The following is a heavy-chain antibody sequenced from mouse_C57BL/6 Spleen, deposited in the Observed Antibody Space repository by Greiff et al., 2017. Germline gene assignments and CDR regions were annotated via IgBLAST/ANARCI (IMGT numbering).Heavy chain of an antibody. D-gene: IGHD1-1*01. Sequence: VQLQQSGAELVMPGASVKLSCKASGYTFTSYWMHWVKQRPGQGLEWIGEIDPSDSYTNYNQKFKGKSTLTVDKSSSTAYMQLSSLTSEDSAVYYCARKGLDYYGSSPWFAYWGQGTLVTVSA. V-gene: IGHV1-69*01. J-gene: IGHJ3*01. CDR2: IDPSDSYT. CDR3: ARKGLDYYGSSPWFAY. CDR1: GYTFTSYW.